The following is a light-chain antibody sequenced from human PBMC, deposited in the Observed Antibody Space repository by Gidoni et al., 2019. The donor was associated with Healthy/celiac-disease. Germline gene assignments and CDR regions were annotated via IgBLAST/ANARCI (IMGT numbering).Light chain of an antibody. Sequence: DIQMTQSPSSLSASVGDRVTITCRASQSISSYLNWYQHKPGKAPKFLIYTASSLQSGVPSRFSGSGSGTDFTLTISSLQPEDFATYYCQQSDSTPLTFGGGTKVEIK. CDR2: TAS. J-gene: IGKJ4*01. CDR3: QQSDSTPLT. V-gene: IGKV1-39*01. CDR1: QSISSY.